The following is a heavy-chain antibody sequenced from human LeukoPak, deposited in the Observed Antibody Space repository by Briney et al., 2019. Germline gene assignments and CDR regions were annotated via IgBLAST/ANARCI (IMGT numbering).Heavy chain of an antibody. Sequence: GGSLRLSCAASGFTFSSYAMSWVRQAPGKGLEWVSAISGSGGSTYYADSVKGRFTISRDNSKNTLYLQMNSLRAEDTAVYYCAKGKMIVVVITPYDYWGQGTLVTVSS. CDR3: AKGKMIVVVITPYDY. D-gene: IGHD3-22*01. CDR2: ISGSGGST. CDR1: GFTFSSYA. V-gene: IGHV3-23*01. J-gene: IGHJ4*02.